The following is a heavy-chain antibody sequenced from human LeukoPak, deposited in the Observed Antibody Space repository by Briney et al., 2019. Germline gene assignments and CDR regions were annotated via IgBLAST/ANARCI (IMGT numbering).Heavy chain of an antibody. J-gene: IGHJ4*02. D-gene: IGHD2-8*02. CDR3: ARISGGTFDY. Sequence: SGGSLRLSCAASGFTFSSYAMHWVRQAPGKGLEWVAVISYDGSNKYYADSVKGRFTIFRDNSKNTLYLQMNSLRAEDTAVYYCARISGGTFDYWGQGTLVTVSS. CDR1: GFTFSSYA. CDR2: ISYDGSNK. V-gene: IGHV3-30-3*01.